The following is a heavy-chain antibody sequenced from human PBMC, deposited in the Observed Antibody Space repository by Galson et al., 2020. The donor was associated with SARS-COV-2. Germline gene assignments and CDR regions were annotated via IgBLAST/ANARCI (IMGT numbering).Heavy chain of an antibody. V-gene: IGHV3-30*04. CDR2: ISSDGSSK. CDR1: GFTFSDYA. CDR3: ARDLPGDDRFVSGPLGY. D-gene: IGHD1-26*01. Sequence: QLGESLKISCAATGFTFSDYAMHWVRQAPGKGLEWVAVISSDGSSKYYADSVKGRFTISRDNSKDTLYLQMHSLRTDQTAVFYCARDLPGDDRFVSGPLGYWGHGTLVTVSS. J-gene: IGHJ4*01.